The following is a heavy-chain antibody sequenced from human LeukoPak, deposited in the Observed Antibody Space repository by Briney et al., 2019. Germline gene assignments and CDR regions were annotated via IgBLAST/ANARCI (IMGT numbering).Heavy chain of an antibody. CDR2: IKQDGSEK. V-gene: IGHV3-7*01. Sequence: GGSLRLSCAASGFTFRSYWMSWVRQAPGKGLEWVANIKQDGSEKYYVDSVKGRFIISRDNSKNTLYLQMNSLRAEDTAVYYCAKSSSSSWILIDYWGQGTLVTVSS. J-gene: IGHJ4*02. D-gene: IGHD6-13*01. CDR3: AKSSSSSWILIDY. CDR1: GFTFRSYW.